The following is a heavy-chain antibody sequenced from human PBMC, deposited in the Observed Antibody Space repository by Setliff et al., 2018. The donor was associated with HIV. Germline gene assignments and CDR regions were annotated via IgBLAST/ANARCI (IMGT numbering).Heavy chain of an antibody. V-gene: IGHV4-4*07. CDR3: ARGYSSAFFHEFFDY. Sequence: PSETLSLTCSLSGDSMSTYYWSWIRQTAGKGLEWIGRIHNSGNTNYNPSFMSRVSMSVDTSKSQFSLNLRSVTAADTAVYFCARGYSSAFFHEFFDYWGQGTLVTVSS. CDR1: GDSMSTYY. CDR2: IHNSGNT. D-gene: IGHD6-25*01. J-gene: IGHJ4*02.